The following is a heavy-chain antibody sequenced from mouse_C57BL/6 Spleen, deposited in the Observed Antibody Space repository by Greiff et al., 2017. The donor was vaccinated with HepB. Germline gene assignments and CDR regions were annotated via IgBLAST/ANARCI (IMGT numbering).Heavy chain of an antibody. J-gene: IGHJ2*01. Sequence: VKLMESGAELVRPGTSVKVSCKASGYAFTNYLIEWVKQRPGQGLEWIGVINPGSGGTNYNEKFKGKATLTADKSSSTAYMQLSSLTSEDSAVYFCARLDTTVVEENYFDYWGQGTTLTVSS. V-gene: IGHV1-54*01. CDR1: GYAFTNYL. CDR3: ARLDTTVVEENYFDY. CDR2: INPGSGGT. D-gene: IGHD1-1*01.